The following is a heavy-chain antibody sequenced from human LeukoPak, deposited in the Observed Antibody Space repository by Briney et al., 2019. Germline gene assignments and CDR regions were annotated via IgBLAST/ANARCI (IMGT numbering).Heavy chain of an antibody. V-gene: IGHV1-69*13. J-gene: IGHJ4*02. Sequence: GASVTVSCTASGGTFSIYAISWVRQAPGQGLEWMGGIIPIFGTANYAQKFQGRVTITADESTSTAYMELSSLRSEDTAVYYCMSPEPNWGQGTLVTVSS. D-gene: IGHD1-14*01. CDR1: GGTFSIYA. CDR3: MSPEPN. CDR2: IIPIFGTA.